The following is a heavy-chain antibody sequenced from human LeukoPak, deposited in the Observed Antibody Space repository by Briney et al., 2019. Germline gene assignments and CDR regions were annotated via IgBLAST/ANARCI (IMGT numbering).Heavy chain of an antibody. CDR1: GGTFSSYA. D-gene: IGHD6-13*01. V-gene: IGHV5-51*01. Sequence: ASVKVSCKASGGTFSSYAISWVRQAPGQGLEWMGIVNPADSDTRYSPSFQGQVTISVDKSISTAYLQWSSLQASDTAMYYCATVPRIPAVGNTEYFQYWGQGTLVTVSS. CDR2: VNPADSDT. CDR3: ATVPRIPAVGNTEYFQY. J-gene: IGHJ1*01.